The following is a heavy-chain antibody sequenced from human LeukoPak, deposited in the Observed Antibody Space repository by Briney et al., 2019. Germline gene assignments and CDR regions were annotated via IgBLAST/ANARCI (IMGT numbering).Heavy chain of an antibody. Sequence: SVKVSCMASGYTFTSYGISWLRQAPGQGLEWMGWISVYNGNTNYAQKLQGRVTMTTDTSTSTAYMELRSLRSDDTAVYYCARNDDIVVVPAAIYGMDVWGQGTTVTVSS. CDR3: ARNDDIVVVPAAIYGMDV. J-gene: IGHJ6*02. V-gene: IGHV1-18*01. CDR2: ISVYNGNT. D-gene: IGHD2-2*01. CDR1: GYTFTSYG.